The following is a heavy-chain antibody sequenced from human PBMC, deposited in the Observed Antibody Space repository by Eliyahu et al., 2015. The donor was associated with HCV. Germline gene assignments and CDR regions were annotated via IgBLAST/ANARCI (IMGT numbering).Heavy chain of an antibody. J-gene: IGHJ4*02. Sequence: EVQLVQSGAEVKKSGESLKXSCXGSGYRFISXWIGWVRQMPGKGLEWMGIIYPSNSETTYSPSFQGQVTISADKSISTAYLQWNSLQASDTAIYYCATRGGWHEFDQWGQGTLVTVSS. D-gene: IGHD6-19*01. CDR1: GYRFISXW. V-gene: IGHV5-51*03. CDR3: ATRGGWHEFDQ. CDR2: IYPSNSET.